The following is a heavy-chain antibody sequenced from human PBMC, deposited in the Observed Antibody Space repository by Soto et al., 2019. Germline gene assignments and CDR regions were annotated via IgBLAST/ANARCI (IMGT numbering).Heavy chain of an antibody. CDR1: GYTFTGYY. D-gene: IGHD3-3*01. V-gene: IGHV1-2*02. CDR3: ARGPSYDFWSGYPMNWFDP. J-gene: IGHJ5*02. CDR2: INPNSGGT. Sequence: RASVKVSCKASGYTFTGYYMHWVRQAPGQGLEWMGWINPNSGGTNYAQKFQGRVTMTRDTSISTAYMELSRLRSDDTAVYYCARGPSYDFWSGYPMNWFDPWGQGTLVTVSS.